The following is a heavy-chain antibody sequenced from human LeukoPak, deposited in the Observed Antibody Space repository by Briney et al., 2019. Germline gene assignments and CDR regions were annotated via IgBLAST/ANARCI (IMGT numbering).Heavy chain of an antibody. CDR1: GGTFSSYA. J-gene: IGHJ4*02. CDR3: ATTYSSSWYYPFDY. Sequence: GASVKVSCKASGGTFSSYAISWVRQAPGQGLGWMGRIIPILGIANYAQKFQGRVTITADKSTSTAYMELSSLRSEDTAVYYCATTYSSSWYYPFDYWGQGTLVTVSS. CDR2: IIPILGIA. D-gene: IGHD6-13*01. V-gene: IGHV1-69*04.